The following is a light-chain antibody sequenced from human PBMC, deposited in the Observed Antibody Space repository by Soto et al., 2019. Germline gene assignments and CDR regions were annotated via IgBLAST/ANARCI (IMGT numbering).Light chain of an antibody. V-gene: IGLV1-40*01. CDR1: SSNIGADYD. CDR3: QSYDSTLSARYV. J-gene: IGLJ1*01. Sequence: QSVLTQPPSVSGAPGQRVTISCTGSSSNIGADYDVHWYQQRPGTAPKLLIVGNINRPSGVPDRFSGSKSGTSDSLAITGLQAEDEGDYYCQSYDSTLSARYVFGTGTKLTVL. CDR2: GNI.